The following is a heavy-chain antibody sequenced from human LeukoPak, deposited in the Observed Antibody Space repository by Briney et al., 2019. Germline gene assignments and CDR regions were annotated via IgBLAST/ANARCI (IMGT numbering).Heavy chain of an antibody. CDR3: ASHTETFDY. CDR1: GASISSYY. V-gene: IGHV4-59*01. J-gene: IGHJ4*02. CDR2: IHYSGST. Sequence: PSETLSLTCTVSGASISSYYWSWIRQPPGKGLEWIGYIHYSGSTNYSPSLKSRVTISLDTSKNHFSLKLSSVTAADTAIYYCASHTETFDYWGQGTLVTVSS.